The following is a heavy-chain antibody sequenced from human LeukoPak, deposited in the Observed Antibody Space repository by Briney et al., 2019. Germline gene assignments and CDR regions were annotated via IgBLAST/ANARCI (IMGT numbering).Heavy chain of an antibody. CDR2: ISDDGSTQ. J-gene: IGHJ4*02. Sequence: GGSLRLSCEASGFTFSSHGMHWVRQAPGKGLEGAAVISDDGSTQYYADSVKGRFTISRDDAKSSLFLQMNSLRAEDTAVYYCANALGAHYFGSWGRGTLVTVSS. CDR3: ANALGAHYFGS. V-gene: IGHV3-30*18. CDR1: GFTFSSHG. D-gene: IGHD1-26*01.